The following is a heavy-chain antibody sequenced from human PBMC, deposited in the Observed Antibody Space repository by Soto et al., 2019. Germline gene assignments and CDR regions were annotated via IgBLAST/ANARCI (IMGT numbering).Heavy chain of an antibody. CDR1: GGTFSSYA. CDR3: ARRPRGYYYDSSGYSGYYYGMDV. CDR2: IIPIFGTA. D-gene: IGHD3-22*01. V-gene: IGHV1-69*13. Sequence: SVKFSCKASGGTFSSYAISWVRQAPGQGLEWMGGIIPIFGTANYAQKFQGRVSITADESTSTAYMELSSLRSEDTDVYYCARRPRGYYYDSSGYSGYYYGMDVWGQGTTVTFSS. J-gene: IGHJ6*02.